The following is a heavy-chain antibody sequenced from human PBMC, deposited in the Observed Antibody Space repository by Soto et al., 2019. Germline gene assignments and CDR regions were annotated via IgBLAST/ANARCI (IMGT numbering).Heavy chain of an antibody. D-gene: IGHD6-6*01. CDR3: ARERPDAFDI. J-gene: IGHJ3*02. V-gene: IGHV3-53*01. CDR1: RFTVSSNY. Sequence: EVQLVESGGGLIQPGGSLRLCYAASRFTVSSNYMSWVRQAPGKGLEWVSVIYSGGSTYYADSVKGRFTISRDNSKNTLYLQMNSLRAEDTAVYYCARERPDAFDIWGQGTMVTVSS. CDR2: IYSGGST.